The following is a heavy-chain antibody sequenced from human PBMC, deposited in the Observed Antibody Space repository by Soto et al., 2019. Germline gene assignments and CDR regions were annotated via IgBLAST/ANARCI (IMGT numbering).Heavy chain of an antibody. J-gene: IGHJ4*02. CDR3: AKREGNTYGLFH. D-gene: IGHD5-18*01. CDR1: GFNFGSYW. Sequence: PGGSQRLSSTASGFNFGSYWIHWVRQAPGKGLVWVSRIKTDGSSTDYADSVKGRFTISRDNAKDTLYLQMNSLRAEDTAVYYCAKREGNTYGLFHWGQGTLVTVSS. V-gene: IGHV3-74*01. CDR2: IKTDGSST.